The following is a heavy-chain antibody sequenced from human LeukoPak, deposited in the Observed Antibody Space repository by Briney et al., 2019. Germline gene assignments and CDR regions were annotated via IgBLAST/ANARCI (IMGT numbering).Heavy chain of an antibody. Sequence: PSQTLSLTCTVSGGSISSGGYYWSWIRQLPGKGLEWIGYIYYSGTTSYNPSLTSRLTISLDTSENQFSLKLSSVTAADTAVYYCARGSTGDKSNNWGQGTLVTVSS. CDR3: ARGSTGDKSNN. CDR2: IYYSGTT. V-gene: IGHV4-31*03. J-gene: IGHJ4*02. D-gene: IGHD7-27*01. CDR1: GGSISSGGYY.